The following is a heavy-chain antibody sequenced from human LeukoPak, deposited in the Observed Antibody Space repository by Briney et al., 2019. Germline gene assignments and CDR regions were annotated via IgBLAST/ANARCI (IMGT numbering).Heavy chain of an antibody. Sequence: KPGGSLRLSCAASGFTFSTYAVTWVRQAPGKGLEWVGRIKKKTDGGTTEYAAPVKGRFTISRDDSKNTLYLQMNSLKTEDTAVYYCTTDYGSGSYRYFNYWGQGTLVTVSS. CDR3: TTDYGSGSYRYFNY. D-gene: IGHD3-10*01. CDR1: GFTFSTYA. J-gene: IGHJ4*02. V-gene: IGHV3-15*01. CDR2: IKKKTDGGTT.